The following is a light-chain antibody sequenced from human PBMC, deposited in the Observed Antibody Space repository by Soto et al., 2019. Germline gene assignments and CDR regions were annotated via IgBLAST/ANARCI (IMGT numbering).Light chain of an antibody. CDR2: EVS. J-gene: IGLJ3*02. CDR3: SSYASRSTWV. Sequence: QSALTQPASVSGSPGQSITISCTGTSSDVGAYNYVSWYQQHPGKAPKLMIYEVSNRPSGVSNRFSGSKSGNTASLTISGLQADDEAEYYCSSYASRSTWVFGGGTKVTVL. CDR1: SSDVGAYNY. V-gene: IGLV2-14*01.